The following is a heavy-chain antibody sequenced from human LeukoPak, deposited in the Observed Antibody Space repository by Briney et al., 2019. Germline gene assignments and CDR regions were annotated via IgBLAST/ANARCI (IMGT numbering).Heavy chain of an antibody. V-gene: IGHV1-2*02. D-gene: IGHD3-3*01. J-gene: IGHJ3*02. CDR2: ISPNSVET. CDR1: GYTFSGYY. CDR3: ARKRGVGVDTNAFDI. Sequence: ASVKVSFKASGYTFSGYYMHWVRQAPGQGLEWTGWISPNSVETNYAQRFQGRVTMTRDTSISTAYMELSRLRSDDTAVYYCARKRGVGVDTNAFDIWGQGTMVTVSS.